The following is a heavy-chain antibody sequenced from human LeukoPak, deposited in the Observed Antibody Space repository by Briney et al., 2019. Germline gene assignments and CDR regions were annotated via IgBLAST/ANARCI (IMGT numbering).Heavy chain of an antibody. CDR3: ARGYYSGSGSYVDY. D-gene: IGHD3-10*01. Sequence: GGSLRLSCAASGFTFSSYAMSWVRQAPGKGLEWVSTFSSSGATTYYADSVKGRFTISRDTSKNTLYLQMISLRADDTAVYYCARGYYSGSGSYVDYWGQGTLVTVSS. V-gene: IGHV3-23*01. J-gene: IGHJ4*02. CDR2: FSSSGATT. CDR1: GFTFSSYA.